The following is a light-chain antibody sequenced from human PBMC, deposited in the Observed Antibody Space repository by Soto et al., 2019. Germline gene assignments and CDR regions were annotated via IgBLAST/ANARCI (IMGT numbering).Light chain of an antibody. CDR1: SSDVGGYNY. Sequence: QSVLTQPASVSGSPGQSITISCTGTSSDVGGYNYVSWYQQHPGKAPKLMINYVSNRPSGVSNRFSGSKSGNTASLTISGLQAEDEAAYYCTSYTSSDIWVFGGGTKVTVL. J-gene: IGLJ3*02. CDR3: TSYTSSDIWV. V-gene: IGLV2-14*01. CDR2: YVS.